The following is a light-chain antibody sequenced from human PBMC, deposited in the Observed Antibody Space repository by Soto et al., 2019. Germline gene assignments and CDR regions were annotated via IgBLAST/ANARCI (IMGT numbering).Light chain of an antibody. Sequence: QSVLTQPASVSGSPGQSITISCTGTSSDVGGYNYVSWYQQHPGKAPKLMIYEVSNRPSGVSNRFSGSKSGNTASLTISGFQAEDDADYHCSSYTSSSGYVFGTGTKVTVL. CDR1: SSDVGGYNY. CDR3: SSYTSSSGYV. V-gene: IGLV2-14*01. CDR2: EVS. J-gene: IGLJ1*01.